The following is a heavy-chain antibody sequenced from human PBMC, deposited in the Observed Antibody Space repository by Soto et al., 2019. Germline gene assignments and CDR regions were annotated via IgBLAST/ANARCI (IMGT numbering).Heavy chain of an antibody. D-gene: IGHD3-3*01. Sequence: ASVKDSCKASGGTFSSDAISWVRQAPGQGLEWMGGIIPIFGTANYAQKFQGRVTITADKSTSTAYMELSSLRSEDTAVYYCARGEPRGGRVLRFLEWLLYGMDVWGQGTTVTVSS. CDR3: ARGEPRGGRVLRFLEWLLYGMDV. J-gene: IGHJ6*02. CDR2: IIPIFGTA. CDR1: GGTFSSDA. V-gene: IGHV1-69*06.